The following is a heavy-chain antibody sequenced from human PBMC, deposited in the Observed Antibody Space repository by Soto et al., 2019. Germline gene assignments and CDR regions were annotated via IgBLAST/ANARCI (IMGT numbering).Heavy chain of an antibody. Sequence: GESLKISCKGSGYSFTSYWIGWVRQMPGKGLEWMGIIYPGDSDTRYSPSFQGQVTISADKSISTAYLQWSSLKASDTAMYYCVRRYTDYYYGMAFWGQGTTVTVSS. CDR3: VRRYTDYYYGMAF. CDR2: IYPGDSDT. D-gene: IGHD1-20*01. V-gene: IGHV5-51*01. J-gene: IGHJ6*02. CDR1: GYSFTSYW.